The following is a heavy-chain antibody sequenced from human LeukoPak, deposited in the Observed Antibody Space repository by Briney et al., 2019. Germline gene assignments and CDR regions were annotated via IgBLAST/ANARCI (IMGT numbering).Heavy chain of an antibody. CDR3: AREYYDFWSRGYFDY. CDR1: GFTVSSNY. D-gene: IGHD3-3*01. CDR2: IYSGGST. J-gene: IGHJ4*02. Sequence: GGSLRLSCAASGFTVSSNYMSWVRQAPGKGLEWVSVIYSGGSTYYADSVKGRFTISRDNAKNSLYLQMNSLRAEDTAVYYCAREYYDFWSRGYFDYWGQGTLVTVSS. V-gene: IGHV3-53*01.